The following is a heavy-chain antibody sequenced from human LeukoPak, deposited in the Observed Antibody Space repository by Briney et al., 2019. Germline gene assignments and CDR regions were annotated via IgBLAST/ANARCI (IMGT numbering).Heavy chain of an antibody. CDR1: GFTFSGYW. D-gene: IGHD6-19*01. J-gene: IGHJ5*02. CDR3: AREDAVAGTQINWFDP. V-gene: IGHV3-74*01. CDR2: MNSDGSST. Sequence: PGGSLRLSCAASGFTFSGYWMHWVRQAPGKGLVWVSRMNSDGSSTTYADSVKGRFTISRDNAKNTLYLQMNSLRAEDTAVYYCAREDAVAGTQINWFDPWGQGTLVTVSS.